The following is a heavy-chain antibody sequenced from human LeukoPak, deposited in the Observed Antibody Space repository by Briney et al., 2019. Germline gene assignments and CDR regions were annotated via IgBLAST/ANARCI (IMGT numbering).Heavy chain of an antibody. V-gene: IGHV1-2*02. CDR2: INPNSGGT. CDR1: GYTFTGYY. D-gene: IGHD3-22*01. J-gene: IGHJ4*02. Sequence: GASVKVSCKASGYTFTGYYMHWVRQAPGQGLEWMGWINPNSGGTNYAQKFQGGVTMTRDTSISTAYMELSRLRSDDTAVYYCARGRYYYDGSAYYFDYWGQGTLVTVSS. CDR3: ARGRYYYDGSAYYFDY.